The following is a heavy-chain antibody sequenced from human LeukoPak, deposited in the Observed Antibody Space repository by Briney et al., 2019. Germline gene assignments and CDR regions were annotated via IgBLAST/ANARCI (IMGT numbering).Heavy chain of an antibody. J-gene: IGHJ5*02. Sequence: PGGSLRLSCAASGLTVSNPWMSWVRQAPGKGLAWVAHIREERGQEYYVDSVKGRFTISKNSAKNSLYLQMNTLRVEDTAMYYCASLDTAKQPLANHWGQGTLVTVSS. D-gene: IGHD5-18*01. CDR1: GLTVSNPW. V-gene: IGHV3-7*03. CDR3: ASLDTAKQPLANH. CDR2: IREERGQE.